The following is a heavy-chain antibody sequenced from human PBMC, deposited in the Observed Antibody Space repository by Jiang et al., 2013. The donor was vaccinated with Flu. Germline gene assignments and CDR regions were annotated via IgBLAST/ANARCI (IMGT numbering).Heavy chain of an antibody. CDR2: ISYDGSNK. Sequence: LESGEAWSSLGGPETLLCSLWIHFSSYAMHWVRQAPGKGLEWVAVISYDGSNKYYADSVKGRFTISRDNSKNTLYLQMNSLRAEDTAVYYCARDRWELLPFDYWGQGTLVTVSS. J-gene: IGHJ4*02. CDR1: IHFSSYA. D-gene: IGHD1-26*01. V-gene: IGHV3-30-3*01. CDR3: ARDRWELLPFDY.